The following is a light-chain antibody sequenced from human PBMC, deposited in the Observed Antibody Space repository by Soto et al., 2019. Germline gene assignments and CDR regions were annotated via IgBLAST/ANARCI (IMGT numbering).Light chain of an antibody. Sequence: QSVLTQPASVSGSPGQSITISCTGTSSDIGSYNLVSWYQQHPGSAPKVLIYEATKRPSGISNRFSGSRSGNTASLTIAGLQAEDEADYYCSSYAGSSSLVFGGGTKVTGL. CDR3: SSYAGSSSLV. CDR1: SSDIGSYNL. CDR2: EAT. J-gene: IGLJ2*01. V-gene: IGLV2-23*01.